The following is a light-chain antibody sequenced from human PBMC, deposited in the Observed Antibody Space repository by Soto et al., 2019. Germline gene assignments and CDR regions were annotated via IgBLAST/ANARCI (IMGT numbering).Light chain of an antibody. Sequence: RTPYQESMTVSPGEITTLACWASQTVSSNLAWYQQKPGQAPRLVIYGASTRATGIPARFSGSGSGTDFTLTISSLESEDFAAYYCQQSCSCPITFGQGTRLEI. CDR3: QQSCSCPIT. J-gene: IGKJ5*01. CDR1: QTVSSN. V-gene: IGKV3-15*01. CDR2: GAS.